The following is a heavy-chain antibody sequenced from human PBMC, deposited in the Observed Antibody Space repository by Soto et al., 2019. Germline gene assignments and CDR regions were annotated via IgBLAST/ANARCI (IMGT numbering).Heavy chain of an antibody. CDR2: IDKDGTDS. V-gene: IGHV3-74*01. Sequence: EVQLVESGGGLVQPWGSLRVSCAASEFIFRGRSVHWVRQAPGKGLVWVSGIDKDGTDSTYADSVKGRFTSSRDNAKNTVYLQMNSLRVEDTAVYYSARGWFGPDVWGKGTTVTVSS. D-gene: IGHD3-10*01. CDR1: EFIFRGRS. CDR3: ARGWFGPDV. J-gene: IGHJ6*03.